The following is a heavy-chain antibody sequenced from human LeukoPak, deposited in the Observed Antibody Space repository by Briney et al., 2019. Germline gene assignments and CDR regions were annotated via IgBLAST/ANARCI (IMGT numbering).Heavy chain of an antibody. D-gene: IGHD2-21*02. CDR1: GGTFSAYW. CDR3: AKVPRDSDCY. V-gene: IGHV3-7*01. J-gene: IGHJ4*02. CDR2: INEDGSVK. Sequence: GGSLRLSCAVSGGTFSAYWMAWVRQSPGKGLEWVAEINEDGSVKYYVDSMKGRFAISRDNAKNSLYLQMNSLGAEDTAVYYCAKVPRDSDCYWGQGTLVTVSS.